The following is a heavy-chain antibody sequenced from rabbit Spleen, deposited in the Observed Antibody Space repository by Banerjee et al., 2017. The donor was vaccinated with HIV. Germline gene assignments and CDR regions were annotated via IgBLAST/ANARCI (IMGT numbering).Heavy chain of an antibody. V-gene: IGHV1S40*01. CDR3: ARDNHDNWGDWDL. Sequence: QSLEESGGDLVKPGASLTLTCTVSGFSFSTNYYMCWVRQAPGKGLGWIACIYTGSSGSTYYASWAKGRFTISKTSSTTVTLQMTSLTAADTATYFCARDNHDNWGDWDLWGQGTLVTVS. J-gene: IGHJ4*01. CDR1: GFSFSTNYY. CDR2: IYTGSSGST. D-gene: IGHD2-1*01.